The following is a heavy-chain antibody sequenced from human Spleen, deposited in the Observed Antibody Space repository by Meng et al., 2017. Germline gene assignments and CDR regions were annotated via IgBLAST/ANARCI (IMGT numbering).Heavy chain of an antibody. CDR1: GFTLSSYW. J-gene: IGHJ6*02. CDR3: ARDLGWEFYFYFYGMDV. Sequence: GGSLRLSCAVSGFTLSSYWMSWVRQAPGKGLEWVANINQDGSGKYYVDSVKGRITVSRDNANNSLYLQMNSLRAEDTAVYFCARDLGWEFYFYFYGMDVWGQGTTVTVSS. V-gene: IGHV3-7*01. D-gene: IGHD6-19*01. CDR2: INQDGSGK.